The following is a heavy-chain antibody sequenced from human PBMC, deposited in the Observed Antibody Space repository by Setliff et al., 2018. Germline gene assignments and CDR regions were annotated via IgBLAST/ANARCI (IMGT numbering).Heavy chain of an antibody. CDR1: GFRFRFYG. D-gene: IGHD7-27*01. CDR2: VSGSLGRT. CDR3: AGVHWTTNWFLHY. Sequence: PWGSLRLSCAASGFRFRFYGMSWVRQAPGKGLEWVASVSGSLGRTYYADSVKGRFTISRDDSKNTLYLQMNSLRSDDTAVYYCAGVHWTTNWFLHYWGQGTLVTVSS. V-gene: IGHV3-23*01. J-gene: IGHJ4*01.